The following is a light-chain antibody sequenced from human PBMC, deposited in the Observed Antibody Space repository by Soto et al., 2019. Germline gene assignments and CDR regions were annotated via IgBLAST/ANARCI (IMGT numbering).Light chain of an antibody. CDR3: QQYEILPPAFT. Sequence: DLQMTQSPSSLSASVGNRVTITCQASHDISDHLNWYQQKFGKAPKLLIYDVSNLETGVPSRFRGSGSGTNFSLIINSLQPEDFGTYYCQQYEILPPAFTFGPGTKVDVK. J-gene: IGKJ3*01. V-gene: IGKV1-33*01. CDR2: DVS. CDR1: HDISDH.